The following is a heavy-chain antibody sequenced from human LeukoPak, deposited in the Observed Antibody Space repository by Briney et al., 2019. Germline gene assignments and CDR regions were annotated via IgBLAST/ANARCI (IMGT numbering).Heavy chain of an antibody. CDR1: GGSISSYY. V-gene: IGHV4-59*01. CDR2: IYYSGST. CDR3: ARERERYGDNNWFDP. Sequence: SQTLSLTCTVSGGSISSYYWSWIRQPPGKGLEWIGYIYYSGSTNYNPSLKSRVTISVDTSKNQFSLKLSSVTAADTAVYYCARERERYGDNNWFDPWGQGTLVTVSS. J-gene: IGHJ5*02. D-gene: IGHD4-17*01.